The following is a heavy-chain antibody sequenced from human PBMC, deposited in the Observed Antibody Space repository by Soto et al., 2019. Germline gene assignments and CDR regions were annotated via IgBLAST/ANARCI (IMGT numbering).Heavy chain of an antibody. J-gene: IGHJ6*02. CDR2: ISSSSSYI. CDR3: ARDLRVYCSSTSCYERSYYYYGMDV. D-gene: IGHD2-2*01. Sequence: VGSLRLSCAASGFTFSSYSMSWVRQAPGKGLEWVSSISSSSSYIYYADSVKGRFTISRDNAKNSLYLQMNSLRAEDTAVYYCARDLRVYCSSTSCYERSYYYYGMDVWGQGTTVNVSS. V-gene: IGHV3-21*01. CDR1: GFTFSSYS.